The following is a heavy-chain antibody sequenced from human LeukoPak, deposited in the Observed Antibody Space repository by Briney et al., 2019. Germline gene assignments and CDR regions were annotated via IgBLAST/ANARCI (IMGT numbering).Heavy chain of an antibody. D-gene: IGHD3-22*01. CDR3: ARVLDSSGYYYGFDT. Sequence: PSETLSLTCAVYGGSFSVYYWSWIRQPPGKGLEWIGEINHSGSTNYNPSLKSRVTISVDTSKNQFSLKLSSVTAADTAVYYCARVLDSSGYYYGFDTWGQGTLVTVSS. J-gene: IGHJ5*02. CDR2: INHSGST. CDR1: GGSFSVYY. V-gene: IGHV4-34*01.